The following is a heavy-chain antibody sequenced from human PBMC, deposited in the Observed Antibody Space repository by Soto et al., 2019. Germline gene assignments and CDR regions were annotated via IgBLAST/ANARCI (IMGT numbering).Heavy chain of an antibody. Sequence: QVQLVQSGAEVKKPGSSVKVSCKASGGTFSSYTISWVRQAPGQGLEWMGRIIPILGIANYAQKFQGRVTLTEYKTTSTAYMELSSLSSEETAVYYCARVLNGYSSSWYDWGHGNLVTVSS. D-gene: IGHD6-13*01. J-gene: IGHJ4*01. V-gene: IGHV1-69*02. CDR3: ARVLNGYSSSWYD. CDR2: IIPILGIA. CDR1: GGTFSSYT.